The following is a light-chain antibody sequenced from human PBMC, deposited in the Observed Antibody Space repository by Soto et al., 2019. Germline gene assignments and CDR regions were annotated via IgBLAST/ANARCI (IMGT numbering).Light chain of an antibody. CDR3: QQYGSAPLI. Sequence: VVWTQYPGTLSFSPGERSTLSCRASQSVSRSYLSWYQQKPGQAPRLLIYGASSRATGIPDRFSGSGSGTDFTLTISRLEPEDFAVYYCQQYGSAPLIFGGGTKVDI. CDR2: GAS. CDR1: QSVSRSY. V-gene: IGKV3-20*01. J-gene: IGKJ4*01.